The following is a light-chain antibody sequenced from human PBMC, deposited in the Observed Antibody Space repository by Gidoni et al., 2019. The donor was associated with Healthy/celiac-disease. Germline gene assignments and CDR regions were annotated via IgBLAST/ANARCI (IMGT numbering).Light chain of an antibody. CDR3: QQYDNLPGT. CDR1: QDIRNY. Sequence: DIQMTQSPSSLSASVGDRVTITCQASQDIRNYLNWYQQKPGTSPKLLIYDASNLETGVPSRFSGSGSGTDFTSTISSLHPEDIATYYCQQYDNLPGTFGPGPKVEIK. CDR2: DAS. J-gene: IGKJ1*01. V-gene: IGKV1-33*01.